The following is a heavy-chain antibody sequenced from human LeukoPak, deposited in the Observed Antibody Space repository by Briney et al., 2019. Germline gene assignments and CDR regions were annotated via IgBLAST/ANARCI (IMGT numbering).Heavy chain of an antibody. J-gene: IGHJ5*02. CDR3: AREKRYSGYGNWFDP. Sequence: SETLSLTCAVSGYSLSSGYYWGWIRQPPGKGLEWIGSIYHSGSTYYNPSLKSRVTISVDTSKNQFSLKLSSVTAADTAVYYCAREKRYSGYGNWFDPWGQGTLVTVSS. CDR2: IYHSGST. D-gene: IGHD5-12*01. V-gene: IGHV4-38-2*02. CDR1: GYSLSSGYY.